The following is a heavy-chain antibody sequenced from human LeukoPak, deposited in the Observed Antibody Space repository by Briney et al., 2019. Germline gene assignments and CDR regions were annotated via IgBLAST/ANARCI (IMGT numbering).Heavy chain of an antibody. V-gene: IGHV3-23*01. D-gene: IGHD3-10*01. CDR1: GFTFSTYA. CDR2: ISDSGVST. CDR3: AKEYGPGSYYYDY. J-gene: IGHJ4*02. Sequence: GGSLRLSCAASGFTFSTYAMTWVRQAPGKGLEWVSGISDSGVSTHYADSVKGRFTISRDNSKNTLYLQMNSLRAEDMAVYYCAKEYGPGSYYYDYWGQGTLVTVSS.